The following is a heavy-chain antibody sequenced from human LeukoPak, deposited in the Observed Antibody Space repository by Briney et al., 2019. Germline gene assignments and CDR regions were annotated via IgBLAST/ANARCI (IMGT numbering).Heavy chain of an antibody. J-gene: IGHJ6*02. D-gene: IGHD2-2*01. CDR3: ARDLSVVVPASLNYYYYYGMDV. CDR2: ISSSSSTI. Sequence: GGSLRLSCAASGFTFSSYSMNWVRQAPGKGLEWVSYISSSSSTIYYADSVKGRFTISRDNAKNSLYLQMNSLRDEDTAVYYCARDLSVVVPASLNYYYYYGMDVWGQGTTVTVSS. CDR1: GFTFSSYS. V-gene: IGHV3-48*02.